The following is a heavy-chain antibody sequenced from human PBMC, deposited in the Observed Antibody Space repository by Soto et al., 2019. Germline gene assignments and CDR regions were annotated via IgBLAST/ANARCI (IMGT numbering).Heavy chain of an antibody. J-gene: IGHJ4*02. CDR2: IYYSGST. CDR1: GGSISSGGYY. D-gene: IGHD5-18*01. V-gene: IGHV4-31*03. Sequence: SETLSLTCTVSGGSISSGGYYWSWIRQHPGKGLEWIGYIYYSGSTYYNPSLKSRVTISVDTSKNQFSLKLSSVTAADTAVYYCARVRYSYPFDYWGQGTLVTVSS. CDR3: ARVRYSYPFDY.